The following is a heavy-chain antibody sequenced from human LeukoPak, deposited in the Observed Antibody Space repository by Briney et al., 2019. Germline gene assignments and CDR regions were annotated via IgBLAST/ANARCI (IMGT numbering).Heavy chain of an antibody. CDR2: ISSSSSYI. D-gene: IGHD1-1*01. J-gene: IGHJ4*02. CDR3: AREGNDDDAFDY. Sequence: GGSLRLSCAASGFTSSSYSMNWVRQAPGKGLEWVSSISSSSSYIYYADSVKGRFTISRDNAKNSLYLQMNSLRAEDTAVYYCAREGNDDDAFDYWGQGTLVTVSS. V-gene: IGHV3-21*01. CDR1: GFTSSSYS.